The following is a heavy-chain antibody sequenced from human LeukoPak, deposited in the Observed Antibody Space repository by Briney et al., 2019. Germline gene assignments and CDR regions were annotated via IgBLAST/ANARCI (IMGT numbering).Heavy chain of an antibody. Sequence: SGTLSLTCTVFGGSISSYYWSWIRQPPGKGLEWIGYIYTSGSTNYNPSLKSRVTISVDTSKNQFSLKLSSVTAADTAVYYCARLYYDFWSGYYSPVWRYYYYYMDVWGKGTTVTVSS. V-gene: IGHV4-4*09. J-gene: IGHJ6*03. CDR2: IYTSGST. CDR1: GGSISSYY. D-gene: IGHD3-3*01. CDR3: ARLYYDFWSGYYSPVWRYYYYYMDV.